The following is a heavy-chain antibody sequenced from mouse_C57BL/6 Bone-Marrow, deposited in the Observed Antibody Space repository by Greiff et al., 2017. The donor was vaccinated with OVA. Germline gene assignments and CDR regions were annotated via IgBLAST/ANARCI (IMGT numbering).Heavy chain of an antibody. CDR3: ARGPHYYGSSSWFAY. D-gene: IGHD1-1*01. Sequence: VQRVESGAELARPGASVKLSCKASGYTFTSYGISWVKQRTGQGLEWIGEIYPRSGNTYYNEKFKGKATLTADKSSSTAYMELRSLTSEDSAVYICARGPHYYGSSSWFAYWGQGTLVTVSA. CDR1: GYTFTSYG. J-gene: IGHJ3*01. V-gene: IGHV1-81*01. CDR2: IYPRSGNT.